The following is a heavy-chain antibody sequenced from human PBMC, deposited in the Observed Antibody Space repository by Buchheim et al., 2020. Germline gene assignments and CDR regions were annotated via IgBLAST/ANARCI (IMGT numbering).Heavy chain of an antibody. J-gene: IGHJ2*01. D-gene: IGHD1-1*01. CDR2: INPHGSET. CDR1: GFTFSTSW. Sequence: EVQLVESGGGLVQPGGSLRLSCAVSGFTFSTSWMNWLRQAPGKGLEWVANINPHGSETYYVDSVRGRFTISRDNAKNTLYLQMNSLRAEDTAVYYCARNNWNDELYWYFDLWGRGTL. V-gene: IGHV3-7*01. CDR3: ARNNWNDELYWYFDL.